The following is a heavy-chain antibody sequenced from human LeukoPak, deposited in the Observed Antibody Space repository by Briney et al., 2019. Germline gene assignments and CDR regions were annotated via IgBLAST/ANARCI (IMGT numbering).Heavy chain of an antibody. V-gene: IGHV4-4*02. CDR2: IYHSGST. J-gene: IGHJ4*02. Sequence: SGTLSLTCAVSGGSISSNNWGSWVRQPPGKGLEWIGEIYHSGSTNYNPSLKSRVTISVDKSKNQFSLELTSVTAADTAVYYCARYGSRSYIDYWGQGTLVTVSS. CDR1: GGSISSNNW. D-gene: IGHD3-10*01. CDR3: ARYGSRSYIDY.